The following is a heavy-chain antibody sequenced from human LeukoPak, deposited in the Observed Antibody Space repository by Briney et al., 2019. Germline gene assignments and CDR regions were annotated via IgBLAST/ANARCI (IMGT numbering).Heavy chain of an antibody. D-gene: IGHD1-26*01. J-gene: IGHJ4*02. V-gene: IGHV4-34*01. CDR2: INHSGRT. CDR1: GGSFSGYY. CDR3: ARGDYSGSYWRY. Sequence: SETLSLTCAVYGGSFSGYYWSWIRQPPGKGLEWIGEINHSGRTNYNPSLKSRVSISINTAKNQFSLKLSSVTAADTAVYYCARGDYSGSYWRYWGQGTLVTVSS.